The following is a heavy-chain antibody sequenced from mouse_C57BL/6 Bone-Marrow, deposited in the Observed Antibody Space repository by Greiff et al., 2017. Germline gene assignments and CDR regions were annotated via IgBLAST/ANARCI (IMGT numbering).Heavy chain of an antibody. J-gene: IGHJ2*01. D-gene: IGHD2-5*01. CDR3: ARDRVYSNYYFDY. CDR1: GFTFSSYA. Sequence: EVQLQESGGGLVKPGGSLKLSCAASGFTFSSYAMSWVRQTPEKRLEWVATISDGGSYTYYPDNVKGRFTISRDNAKNNLYLQMSHLKSEDTAMYYCARDRVYSNYYFDYWGQGTTLTVSS. CDR2: ISDGGSYT. V-gene: IGHV5-4*01.